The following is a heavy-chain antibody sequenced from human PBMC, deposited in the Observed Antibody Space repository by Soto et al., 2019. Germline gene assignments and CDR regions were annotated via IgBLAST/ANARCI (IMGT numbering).Heavy chain of an antibody. CDR1: GVSVSSGSFY. Sequence: SEPLSLTCTVSGVSVSSGSFYWAWIRQPPGKGLEWIGFISYSGTTNYNPSLKSRVTISVDTSRSHISLKVSSLTAADTAVYYCARGATVTQYDYWGQGTLVTVSS. J-gene: IGHJ4*02. D-gene: IGHD4-17*01. CDR3: ARGATVTQYDY. CDR2: ISYSGTT. V-gene: IGHV4-61*01.